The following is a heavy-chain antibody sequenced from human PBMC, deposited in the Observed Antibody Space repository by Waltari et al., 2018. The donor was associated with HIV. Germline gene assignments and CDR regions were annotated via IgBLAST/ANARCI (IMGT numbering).Heavy chain of an antibody. CDR3: ARDGVGESW. D-gene: IGHD3-16*01. J-gene: IGHJ4*02. Sequence: QVQLQESGPGLVKPSETLSLTCTVSGGSVSSGSYYWSWIRQPPGKGLEWIGYIYYSGSTNYNPSLKSRVTISVDTSKNQFSLKLSSVTAADTAVYYCARDGVGESWWGQGTLVTVSS. CDR1: GGSVSSGSYY. V-gene: IGHV4-61*01. CDR2: IYYSGST.